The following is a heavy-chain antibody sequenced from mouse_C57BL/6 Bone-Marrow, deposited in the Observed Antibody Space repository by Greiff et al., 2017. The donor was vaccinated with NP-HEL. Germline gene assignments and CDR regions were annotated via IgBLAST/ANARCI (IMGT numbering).Heavy chain of an antibody. CDR2: ISNLAYSI. CDR3: ARTYYYGSRDYAMDY. Sequence: EVKLVESGGGLVQPGGSLKLSCAASGFTFSDYGMAWVRQAPRKGPEWVAFISNLAYSIYYADTVTGRFTISRGNAKNTLYLEMSSLRSEDTAMYYCARTYYYGSRDYAMDYWGQGTSVTVSS. CDR1: GFTFSDYG. D-gene: IGHD1-1*01. V-gene: IGHV5-15*01. J-gene: IGHJ4*01.